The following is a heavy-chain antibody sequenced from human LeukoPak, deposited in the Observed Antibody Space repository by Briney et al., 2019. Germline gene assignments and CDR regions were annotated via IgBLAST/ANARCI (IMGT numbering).Heavy chain of an antibody. V-gene: IGHV1-8*01. J-gene: IGHJ6*02. CDR3: ARAHCSSTSCSHYYYYGMDV. CDR1: GYTFTSYD. D-gene: IGHD2-2*01. CDR2: MNPNSGNT. Sequence: ASVKVSCKASGYTFTSYDINWVRQATGQGLEWMGWMNPNSGNTGYAQKFQGRVTMTRNTSISTAYMELSSLRSEDTAVYYCARAHCSSTSCSHYYYYGMDVWGQGTTVTVSS.